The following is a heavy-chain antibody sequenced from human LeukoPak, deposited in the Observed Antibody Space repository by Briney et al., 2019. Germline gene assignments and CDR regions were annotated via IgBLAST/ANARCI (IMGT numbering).Heavy chain of an antibody. CDR2: IGTAGDT. V-gene: IGHV3-13*01. CDR1: GFTFSSYD. CDR3: ARARRWYFGVVIGSFDY. D-gene: IGHD3-3*01. Sequence: GGSLRLSCAAAGFTFSSYDMPWVGHATGKGLEWVSAIGTAGDTYYPGSVKGRFTISRENAKNSLYLQMNSLRAGDTAVYYCARARRWYFGVVIGSFDYWGQGTLVTVSS. J-gene: IGHJ4*02.